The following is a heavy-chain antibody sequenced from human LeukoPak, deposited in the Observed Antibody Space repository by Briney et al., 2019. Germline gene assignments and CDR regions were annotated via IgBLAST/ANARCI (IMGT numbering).Heavy chain of an antibody. CDR3: ARDQRVTGRPDIDY. CDR2: ISTTSSSI. V-gene: IGHV3-21*06. D-gene: IGHD6-6*01. CDR1: GFTFSTYS. J-gene: IGHJ4*02. Sequence: GGSLRLSCVVSGFTFSTYSMSWVRQAPGKGLEWVSFISTTSSSIYYADSVKGRFTISRDNAKNSLYLQMNSLRAEDTAVYYCARDQRVTGRPDIDYWGQGTLVIVSS.